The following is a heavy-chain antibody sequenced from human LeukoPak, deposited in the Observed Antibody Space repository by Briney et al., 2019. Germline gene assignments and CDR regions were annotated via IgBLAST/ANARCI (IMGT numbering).Heavy chain of an antibody. V-gene: IGHV4-59*06. D-gene: IGHD1-1*01. CDR1: GGSISSYY. Sequence: SETLSLTCTVSGGSISSYYWSWIRQHPGKGLEWIGYIYYSGSTYYNPSLKSRVTISVDASKNRFSLKLSSVTAADTAVYYCARNNWNDLSYFDYWGQGTLVTVSS. CDR2: IYYSGST. J-gene: IGHJ4*02. CDR3: ARNNWNDLSYFDY.